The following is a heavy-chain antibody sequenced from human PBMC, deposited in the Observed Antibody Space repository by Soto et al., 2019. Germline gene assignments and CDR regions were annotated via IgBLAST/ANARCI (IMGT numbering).Heavy chain of an antibody. V-gene: IGHV3-7*03. J-gene: IGHJ4*02. Sequence: GSLRLACVASGFTFSSSWMSWVRQAPGKGLEWVADIREDGSEKNYADSVKGRFTISRDNAKNSLFLQMNSLTSEDTAVYYCARGGGIVVVTAPYDHWGQGTLVTVSS. CDR3: ARGGGIVVVTAPYDH. CDR1: GFTFSSSW. CDR2: IREDGSEK. D-gene: IGHD2-21*02.